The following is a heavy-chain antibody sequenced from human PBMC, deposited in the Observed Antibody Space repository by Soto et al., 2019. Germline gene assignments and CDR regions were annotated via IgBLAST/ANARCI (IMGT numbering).Heavy chain of an antibody. CDR2: IKDDGSEK. D-gene: IGHD3-22*01. CDR1: GFAFSSYW. CDR3: ARDGMDSSDYSYGY. J-gene: IGHJ4*02. Sequence: GGSLRLSCAASGFAFSSYWMTWVRQAPGKGLEWVANIKDDGSEKYYVDSVKDRFTISRDNAKNSLYLHMNSLRAEDTAVYFCARDGMDSSDYSYGYWGQGTLVTVSS. V-gene: IGHV3-7*04.